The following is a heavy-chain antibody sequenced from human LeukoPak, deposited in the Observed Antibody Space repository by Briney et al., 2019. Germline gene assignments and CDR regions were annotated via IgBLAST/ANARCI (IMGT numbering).Heavy chain of an antibody. CDR3: ARVRTKTIFGASDAFDL. CDR2: INPNTGGT. CDR1: GYSFTGYY. D-gene: IGHD3-3*01. J-gene: IGHJ3*01. Sequence: ASVKVSCKASGYSFTGYYIRWVRQAPGQGLAWMGWINPNTGGTNFAPKFQSRLTLTSDTPMRTAYMELSSLKSDDTAVYYCARVRTKTIFGASDAFDLWGQGTLVTVSS. V-gene: IGHV1-2*02.